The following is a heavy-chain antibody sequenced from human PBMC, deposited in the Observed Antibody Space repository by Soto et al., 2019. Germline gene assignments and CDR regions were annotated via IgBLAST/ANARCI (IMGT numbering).Heavy chain of an antibody. J-gene: IGHJ4*02. CDR1: GFTFSSYA. CDR2: ISGSGGST. Sequence: EVQLLESGGGLVQPGGSLRLSCAASGFTFSSYAMSWVRQAPGKGLEWVSAISGSGGSTYYADSVKGRFTISRDKSKNTLYLQMNSLRAEDTAVYYCAKDGTAALGALNYWGQGTLVTVSS. V-gene: IGHV3-23*01. CDR3: AKDGTAALGALNY. D-gene: IGHD1-7*01.